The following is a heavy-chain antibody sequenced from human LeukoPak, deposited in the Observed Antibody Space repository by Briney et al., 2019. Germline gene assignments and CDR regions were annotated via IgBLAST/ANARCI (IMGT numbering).Heavy chain of an antibody. D-gene: IGHD6-13*01. CDR3: ARSKAAAGIYYYYYYMDV. V-gene: IGHV4-4*09. CDR2: IYTSGST. CDR1: GGSISSYY. Sequence: SETLSLTCTVSGGSISSYYWSWIRQPPGKGLEWLGYIYTSGSTNYNPSLKSRVTLSVDPFKKQSSLKLRPVTAADTAVYYCARSKAAAGIYYYYYYMDVWGKGTTVTVSS. J-gene: IGHJ6*03.